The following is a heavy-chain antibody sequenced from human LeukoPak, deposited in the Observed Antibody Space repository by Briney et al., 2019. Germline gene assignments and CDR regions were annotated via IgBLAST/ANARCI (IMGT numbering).Heavy chain of an antibody. J-gene: IGHJ4*02. D-gene: IGHD3-22*01. CDR2: ISGSGGST. CDR1: GFTFSSYG. Sequence: GGSLRLSCAASGFTFSSYGMHWVRQAPGKGLEWVSAISGSGGSTYYADSVKGRFTISRDNSKNTLYLQMNSLRAEDTAVYYCAKDQITMIVVVQLDYWGQGTLVTVSS. V-gene: IGHV3-23*01. CDR3: AKDQITMIVVVQLDY.